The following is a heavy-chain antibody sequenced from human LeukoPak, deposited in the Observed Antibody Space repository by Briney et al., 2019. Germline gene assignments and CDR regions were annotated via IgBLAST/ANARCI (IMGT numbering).Heavy chain of an antibody. J-gene: IGHJ5*02. V-gene: IGHV1-2*02. CDR3: ARVPVVVAPARRHWCDR. D-gene: IGHD2-15*01. CDR2: INPNSGGT. Sequence: GASVTVSFTSSVYTFTIYYMHWVGQAPGQGLEWMGWINPNSGGTNYAQKFQGRVTMTRDTSISTAYMELSRLRSDDTAVYYCARVPVVVAPARRHWCDRWGQGTLVTVSS. CDR1: VYTFTIYY.